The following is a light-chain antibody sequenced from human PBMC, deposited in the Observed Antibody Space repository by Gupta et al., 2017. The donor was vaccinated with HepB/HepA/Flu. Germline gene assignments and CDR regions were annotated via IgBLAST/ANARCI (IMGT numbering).Light chain of an antibody. V-gene: IGKV1-39*01. CDR1: QSISTY. Sequence: DIQMTQSPSSLSASVGDRVTITCRASQSISTYLNWYQQKPGKAPKVLIYAASSLQSGVPSRFSGGGSGTDFTLTVSSLQPEDFATYFCQQIYSTPQTFGQGTKVESK. CDR3: QQIYSTPQT. J-gene: IGKJ1*01. CDR2: AAS.